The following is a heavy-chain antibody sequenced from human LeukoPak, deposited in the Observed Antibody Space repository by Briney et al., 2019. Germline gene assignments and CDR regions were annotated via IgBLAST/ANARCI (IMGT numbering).Heavy chain of an antibody. Sequence: GSLRLSCAASGFTFSSYWMNWVRQAPGKGLEWVANIKQDGSEKYYVDSVKGRFTISRDNAKNSLYLQMNSLRAEDTAVYYCARGDYYGSGSFPLAFDIWGQGTMVTVSS. V-gene: IGHV3-7*01. CDR1: GFTFSSYW. CDR2: IKQDGSEK. D-gene: IGHD3-10*01. CDR3: ARGDYYGSGSFPLAFDI. J-gene: IGHJ3*02.